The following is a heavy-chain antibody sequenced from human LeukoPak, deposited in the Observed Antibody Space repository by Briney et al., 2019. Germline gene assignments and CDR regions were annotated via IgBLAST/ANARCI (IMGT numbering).Heavy chain of an antibody. D-gene: IGHD3-22*01. Sequence: PSQTLSLTCTVSGGSISSGGYYWSWIRQPPGKGLEWIGYIYHSGSTYYNPSLKSRVTISVDRSKNQFSLKLSSVTAADTAVYYCARGGPNYYDSRGISGYYFDSWGQGTLVTVSS. CDR2: IYHSGST. J-gene: IGHJ4*02. V-gene: IGHV4-30-2*01. CDR3: ARGGPNYYDSRGISGYYFDS. CDR1: GGSISSGGYY.